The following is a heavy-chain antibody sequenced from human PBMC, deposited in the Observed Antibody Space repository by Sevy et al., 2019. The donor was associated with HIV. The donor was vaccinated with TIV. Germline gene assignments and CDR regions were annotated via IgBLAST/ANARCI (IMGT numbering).Heavy chain of an antibody. V-gene: IGHV3-30*18. D-gene: IGHD3-10*01. CDR3: AKGLHYGSGSYYGGTDY. CDR1: GFTFNGYG. J-gene: IGHJ4*02. Sequence: GGSLRLSCAASGFTFNGYGMHWVRQAPAKGLEWVAALLYDGSNEYYADSVKGRFTISRDNSKNTVYLQMNRLRTEDTAVYYCAKGLHYGSGSYYGGTDYWGQGTLVTVSS. CDR2: LLYDGSNE.